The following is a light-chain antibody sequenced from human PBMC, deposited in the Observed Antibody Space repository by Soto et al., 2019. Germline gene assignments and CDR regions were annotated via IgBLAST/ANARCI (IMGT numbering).Light chain of an antibody. J-gene: IGKJ5*01. CDR1: QDISNY. CDR2: AAS. V-gene: IGKV1-27*01. Sequence: DIQMTQSPSSLSVSVGDRVTITCRASQDISNYLAWYQQEPGKVPQLLIYAASTLQSGVPSRFSGSGSGTDFTLTISCLQSEDFATYYCQQYYSYPPTFGQGTRLEIK. CDR3: QQYYSYPPT.